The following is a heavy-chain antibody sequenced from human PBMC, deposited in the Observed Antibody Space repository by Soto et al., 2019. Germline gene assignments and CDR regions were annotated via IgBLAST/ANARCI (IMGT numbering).Heavy chain of an antibody. Sequence: VHLVESGGGLVEPGGSLRLSCEASGFMFSSYWMSWVRQAPGEGLEWVANIKQDGSEIHYLGSVEGRFTIFRDNARRSLYLHMNSLRAEDTAVYFCASYSGSYFPVGHDRWGQGTLVVVSS. CDR1: GFMFSSYW. CDR2: IKQDGSEI. V-gene: IGHV3-7*01. J-gene: IGHJ5*02. D-gene: IGHD3-10*01. CDR3: ASYSGSYFPVGHDR.